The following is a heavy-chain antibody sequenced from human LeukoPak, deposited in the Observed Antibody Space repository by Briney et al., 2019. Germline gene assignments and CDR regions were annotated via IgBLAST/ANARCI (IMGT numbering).Heavy chain of an antibody. V-gene: IGHV4-31*03. CDR3: ARHRVGDSSGYNYPFDY. D-gene: IGHD3-22*01. CDR2: IYYSGST. CDR1: GASISSGRYY. Sequence: SETLSLTCTVSGASISSGRYYWSWIRHLPGKGLEWIAYIYYSGSTYYNPSLKSRVTISIDTSNNQFSLNLISVTAADTAVYYCARHRVGDSSGYNYPFDYCGQGTLVTVSS. J-gene: IGHJ4*02.